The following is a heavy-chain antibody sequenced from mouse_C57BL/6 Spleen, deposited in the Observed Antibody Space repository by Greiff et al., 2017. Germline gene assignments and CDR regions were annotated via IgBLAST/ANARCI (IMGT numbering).Heavy chain of an antibody. CDR1: GYTFTSYW. V-gene: IGHV1-61*01. J-gene: IGHJ2*01. CDR2: IYPSDSET. Sequence: VQLQQPGAELVRPGSSVKLSCKASGYTFTSYWMDWVKQRPGQGLEWIGNIYPSDSETHYNQKFKDKATLTVDKSSSTAYMQLSSLTSEDSAVYYCARAGNWDPFDYWGQGTTLTVSS. D-gene: IGHD4-1*02. CDR3: ARAGNWDPFDY.